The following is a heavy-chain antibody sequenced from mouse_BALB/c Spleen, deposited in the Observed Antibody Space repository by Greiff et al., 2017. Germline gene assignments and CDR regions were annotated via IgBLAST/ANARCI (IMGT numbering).Heavy chain of an antibody. CDR3: ARKEYYGSSYDPFAY. CDR2: IWSGGST. CDR1: GFSLTGYG. D-gene: IGHD1-1*01. Sequence: VMLVESGPGLVAPSQSLSITCTVSGFSLTGYGVNWVRQSPGKGLEWLGVIWSGGSTDYNAAFISRLSISKDNSKSQVFFKMNSLQANDTAIYYCARKEYYGSSYDPFAYWGQGTLVTVSA. J-gene: IGHJ3*01. V-gene: IGHV2-2*02.